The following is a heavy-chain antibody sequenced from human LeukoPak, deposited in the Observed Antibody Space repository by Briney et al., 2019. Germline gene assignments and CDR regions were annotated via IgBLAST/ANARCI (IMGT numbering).Heavy chain of an antibody. V-gene: IGHV1-24*01. J-gene: IGHJ4*02. CDR3: ATVFFHFYDSSGYSFDY. Sequence: ASVKVSCKVSGYTLTELSMHWVRQAPGKGLEWMGGFDPEDGETIYAQKFQGRVTMTEDTSTDTAYMELSSLRSEDTAVYYCATVFFHFYDSSGYSFDYWGQGTLVTVSS. D-gene: IGHD3-22*01. CDR2: FDPEDGET. CDR1: GYTLTELS.